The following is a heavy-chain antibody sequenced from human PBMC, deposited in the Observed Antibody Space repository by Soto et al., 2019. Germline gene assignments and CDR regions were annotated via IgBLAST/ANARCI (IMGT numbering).Heavy chain of an antibody. J-gene: IGHJ4*02. D-gene: IGHD6-19*01. CDR3: ARRSRSSSGWYFLDY. CDR1: GGSINSDS. CDR2: SYYNGVT. V-gene: IGHV4-59*01. Sequence: VQLQESGPGLVTPSETLSLTCTVSGGSINSDSWSWIRQSPGKALEWIGYSYYNGVTKYNPSLKSRVTISVDTSQNQFSLKLTSVTAADTAVYYCARRSRSSSGWYFLDYWGQGTLVTVSS.